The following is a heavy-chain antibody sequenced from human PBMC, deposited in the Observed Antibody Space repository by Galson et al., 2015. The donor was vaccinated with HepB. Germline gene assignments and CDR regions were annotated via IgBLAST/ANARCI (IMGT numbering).Heavy chain of an antibody. J-gene: IGHJ4*02. CDR1: GFTFSSYA. CDR3: AREEDTAMVIDY. V-gene: IGHV3-30*04. CDR2: ISYDGSNK. D-gene: IGHD5-18*01. Sequence: SLRLSCAASGFTFSSYAMHWVRQAPGKGLEWVAVISYDGSNKYYADSVKGRFTISRDNSKNTLYLQMNSLRAEDTAVYYCAREEDTAMVIDYWGQGTLVTISS.